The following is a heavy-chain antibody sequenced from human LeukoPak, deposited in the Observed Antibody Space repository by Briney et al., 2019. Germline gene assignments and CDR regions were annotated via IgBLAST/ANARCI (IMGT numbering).Heavy chain of an antibody. Sequence: PSEALSLTCAVYGGSFGGYYWSWIRQPPGKGLEWIGEINHSGSTNYNPSLKSRVTISVDTSKNQFSLKLSSVTAADTAVYYCASLRKRGGAFDLWGQGTVVTVSS. V-gene: IGHV4-34*01. CDR3: ASLRKRGGAFDL. CDR2: INHSGST. CDR1: GGSFGGYY. J-gene: IGHJ3*01.